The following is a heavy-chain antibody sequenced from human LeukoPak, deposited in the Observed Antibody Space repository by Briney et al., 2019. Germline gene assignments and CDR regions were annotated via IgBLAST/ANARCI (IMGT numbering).Heavy chain of an antibody. J-gene: IGHJ5*02. CDR2: ISGSGGST. Sequence: GGSLRLSCAASGFTFSSYAMSWVRQAPGKGLEWVSAISGSGGSTYYADSVKGRFTISRDNSKNTLYLQMNSLRAEDTAVYYCAKGHPLAVVVPAAREDWFDPWGQGTLVTVSS. CDR1: GFTFSSYA. D-gene: IGHD2-2*01. V-gene: IGHV3-23*01. CDR3: AKGHPLAVVVPAAREDWFDP.